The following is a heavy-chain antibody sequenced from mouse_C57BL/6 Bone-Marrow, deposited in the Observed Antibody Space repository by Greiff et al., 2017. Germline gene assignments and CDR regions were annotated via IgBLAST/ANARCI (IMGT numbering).Heavy chain of an antibody. CDR2: ISDGGSYT. Sequence: EVQLVESGGGLVKPGGSLKLSCAASGFTFSSYAMSWVRQTPGKRLEWVATISDGGSYTYYPDNVKGRLTISSDHAKNNQYLQMSHLKSEDTAMYYCARDEGDSSGYAYWGQGTLVTVSA. V-gene: IGHV5-4*01. D-gene: IGHD3-2*02. CDR3: ARDEGDSSGYAY. J-gene: IGHJ3*01. CDR1: GFTFSSYA.